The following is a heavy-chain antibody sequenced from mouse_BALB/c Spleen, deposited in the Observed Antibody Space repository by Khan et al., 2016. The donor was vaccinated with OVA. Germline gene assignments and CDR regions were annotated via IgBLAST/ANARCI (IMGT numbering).Heavy chain of an antibody. CDR1: GYTFSSYW. V-gene: IGHV1-9*01. CDR3: ARVNSCNRNYFDY. Sequence: VQLQESGADLMKPGASVKISCKVAGYTFSSYWIEWIKQRPGHGLEWIGEILPGSGSTNCNEKFKGKATLTADTSSNTAYMQLSSLTSEDSAVYYGARVNSCNRNYFDYWGQGTTLTVSS. D-gene: IGHD1-1*01. J-gene: IGHJ2*01. CDR2: ILPGSGST.